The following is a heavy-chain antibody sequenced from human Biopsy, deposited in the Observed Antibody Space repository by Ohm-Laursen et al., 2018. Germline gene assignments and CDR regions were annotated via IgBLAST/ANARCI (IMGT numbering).Heavy chain of an antibody. CDR1: EFTFSGYS. J-gene: IGHJ4*02. Sequence: GSLRLSCAASEFTFSGYSMNWVRQAPGRGLEWVSYINVYSNKKYYADSVKGRFTISRDNSKNTLYLQMNSLTAEDTAVYYCAKTFHGSSFLYDYWGQGTLVTVSS. D-gene: IGHD2-15*01. CDR3: AKTFHGSSFLYDY. CDR2: INVYSNKK. V-gene: IGHV3-48*01.